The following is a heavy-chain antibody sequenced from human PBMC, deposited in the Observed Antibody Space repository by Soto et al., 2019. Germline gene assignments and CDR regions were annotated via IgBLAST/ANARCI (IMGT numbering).Heavy chain of an antibody. CDR1: GYTFTSNG. V-gene: IGHV1-18*04. CDR3: ARAGSYDFWSGSTPWYYGMDV. J-gene: IGHJ6*02. CDR2: ISAYNGNT. Sequence: ASVKVSCKASGYTFTSNGISWVRQAPGQGLEWMGWISAYNGNTNYAQKLQGRVTMTTDTSTSTAYMELRSLRSDDTAVYYCARAGSYDFWSGSTPWYYGMDVWGQGTTVTVSS. D-gene: IGHD3-3*01.